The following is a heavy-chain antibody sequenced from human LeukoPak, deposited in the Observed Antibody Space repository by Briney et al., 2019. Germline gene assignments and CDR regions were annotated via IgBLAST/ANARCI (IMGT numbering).Heavy chain of an antibody. CDR2: IYSGGST. V-gene: IGHV3-66*02. CDR1: GFTVSSNY. J-gene: IGHJ6*03. CDR3: ARVSYYYYYMDV. Sequence: GGSLRLSCAASGFTVSSNYMSCVRQAPGKGLEWVSVIYSGGSTYYADSVKGRFTISRDNSKNTLYLQMNSLRAEDTAVYYCARVSYYYYYMDVWGKGTTVTVSS.